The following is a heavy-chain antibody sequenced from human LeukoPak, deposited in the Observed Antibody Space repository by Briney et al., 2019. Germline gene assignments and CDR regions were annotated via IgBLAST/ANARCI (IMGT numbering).Heavy chain of an antibody. V-gene: IGHV4-4*07. CDR3: ARENSGSYREFDY. Sequence: PSETLSLTCTVSGGSISSYYWSWIRQPAGKGLEWIGRIYTSGSTNYNASLKSRVSMSVGTPKNQFSLKLSSVTAADTAVFYRARENSGSYREFDYWGQGTLVTVSS. J-gene: IGHJ4*02. CDR2: IYTSGST. D-gene: IGHD1-26*01. CDR1: GGSISSYY.